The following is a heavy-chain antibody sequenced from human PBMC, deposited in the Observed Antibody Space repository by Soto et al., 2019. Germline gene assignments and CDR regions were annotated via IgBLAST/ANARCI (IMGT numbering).Heavy chain of an antibody. CDR3: ARSLVVVTALWFDP. V-gene: IGHV1-18*01. CDR1: GYTFTSYG. J-gene: IGHJ5*02. Sequence: ASVKVSCKASGYTFTSYGISWVRQAPGQGLEWMGWISAYNGNTNYAQKLQGRATMTTDTSTSTAYMELRSLRSDDTAVYYCARSLVVVTALWFDPWGQGTLVTVSS. CDR2: ISAYNGNT. D-gene: IGHD2-21*02.